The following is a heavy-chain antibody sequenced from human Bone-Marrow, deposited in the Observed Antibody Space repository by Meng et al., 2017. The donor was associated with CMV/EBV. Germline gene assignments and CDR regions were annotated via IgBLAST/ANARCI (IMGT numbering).Heavy chain of an antibody. V-gene: IGHV1-8*01. CDR3: ARSTYYDFWSDYKTADY. Sequence: ASVKVSCKASGYTFTSYDINWVRQATGQGLEWMGWVNPNSGNTGYAQKFQGRVTMTRNTSISTAYMELSSLRSEDTAVYYCARSTYYDFWSDYKTADYWGQATLVTVSS. CDR2: VNPNSGNT. J-gene: IGHJ4*02. D-gene: IGHD3-3*01. CDR1: GYTFTSYD.